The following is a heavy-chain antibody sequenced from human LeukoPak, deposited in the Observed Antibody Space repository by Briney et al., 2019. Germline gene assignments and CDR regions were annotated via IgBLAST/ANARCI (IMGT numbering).Heavy chain of an antibody. CDR2: ISAYNGNT. J-gene: IGHJ6*02. Sequence: ASVKVPCKASGYTFTSYGISWVRQAPGQGLEWMGWISAYNGNTNYAQKLQGRVTMTTDTSTSTAYMELRSLRSDDTAVYYCARVGGVGATHYYYYGMDVWGQGTTVTVSS. D-gene: IGHD1-26*01. V-gene: IGHV1-18*01. CDR3: ARVGGVGATHYYYYGMDV. CDR1: GYTFTSYG.